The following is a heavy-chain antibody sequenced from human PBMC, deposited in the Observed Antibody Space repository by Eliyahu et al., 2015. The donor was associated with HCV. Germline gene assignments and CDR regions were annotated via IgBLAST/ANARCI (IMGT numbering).Heavy chain of an antibody. D-gene: IGHD3-10*01. CDR2: IWYDGSNK. Sequence: QVQLVESGGGVVQPGRSLXLSCAASGFTFSSYGMHWVRQAPGKGLEWVAVIWYDGSNKYYADSVKGRFTISRDNSKNTLYLQMNSLRAEDTAVYYCARGLGSGSSLYDWGQGTLVTVSS. CDR3: ARGLGSGSSLYD. V-gene: IGHV3-33*01. CDR1: GFTFSSYG. J-gene: IGHJ4*02.